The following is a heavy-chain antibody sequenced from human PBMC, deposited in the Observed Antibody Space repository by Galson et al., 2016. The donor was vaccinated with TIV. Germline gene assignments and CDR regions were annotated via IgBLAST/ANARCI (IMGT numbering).Heavy chain of an antibody. CDR3: AKVGISGYYPPSPTFFDF. V-gene: IGHV3-30*18. D-gene: IGHD3-22*01. CDR1: GFTFNTYG. J-gene: IGHJ4*02. Sequence: SLRLSCAGSGFTFNTYGMHWVRQAPGKGLEWVAVISNAGSNEYYADPVKGRFTISRDNSKNTLYLQMNSLTTDDTAVYYCAKVGISGYYPPSPTFFDFWGQGTLVTVSS. CDR2: ISNAGSNE.